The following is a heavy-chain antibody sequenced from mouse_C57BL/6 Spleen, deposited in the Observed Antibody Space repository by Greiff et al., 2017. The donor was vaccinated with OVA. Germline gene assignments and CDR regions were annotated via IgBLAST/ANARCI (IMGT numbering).Heavy chain of an antibody. J-gene: IGHJ2*01. CDR2: IYPGSGST. Sequence: QVQLKQSGAELVKPGASVKMSCKASGYTFTSYWITWVKQRPGQGLEWIGDIYPGSGSTNYNEKFKSKATLTVDTSSSTAYMQLSSLTSEDSAVYYCARWLLGYFDYWGQGTTLTVSS. CDR3: ARWLLGYFDY. CDR1: GYTFTSYW. D-gene: IGHD2-3*01. V-gene: IGHV1-55*01.